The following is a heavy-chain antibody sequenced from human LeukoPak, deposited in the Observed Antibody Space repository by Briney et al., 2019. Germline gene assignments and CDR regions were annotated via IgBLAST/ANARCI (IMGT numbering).Heavy chain of an antibody. CDR1: GGSISSYY. CDR2: IYYSGNT. J-gene: IGHJ4*02. V-gene: IGHV4-59*01. D-gene: IGHD1-26*01. CDR3: ARGRVVGATLFDY. Sequence: SETLSLTCTVSGGSISSYYWSWIRQPPGKGLEWIGYIYYSGNTNYNPSLKSRVTISVDTSKNQFSLKLSSVTAADTAVYYCARGRVVGATLFDYWGQGTLVTVSS.